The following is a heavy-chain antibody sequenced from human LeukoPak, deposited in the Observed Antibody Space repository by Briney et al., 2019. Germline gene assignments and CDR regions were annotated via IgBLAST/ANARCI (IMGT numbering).Heavy chain of an antibody. Sequence: PSETLSLTCAVSGYSISSGYYWGWIRQPPGKGLEWIGTIYHTGSTYYNPSLKSRVTISVDTPKNQFSLKVSSVTAADTAVYYCARPGSGNYYAYWGQGTLVTVSS. CDR3: ARPGSGNYYAY. CDR2: IYHTGST. V-gene: IGHV4-38-2*01. CDR1: GYSISSGYY. D-gene: IGHD3-10*01. J-gene: IGHJ4*02.